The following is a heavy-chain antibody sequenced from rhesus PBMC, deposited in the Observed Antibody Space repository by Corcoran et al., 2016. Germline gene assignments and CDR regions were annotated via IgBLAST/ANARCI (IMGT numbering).Heavy chain of an antibody. Sequence: VTLKESGPALVKPTQTLTLTCTFSGFSISTNGVGVGWIRQPPGEALEWLALIYWDDDEYYSTFLKNRLTISKDASKNQVFLTMTNMDPVDTATYYCVRRLYGNYFDFWGQGVLVTVSS. V-gene: IGHV2-174*01. J-gene: IGHJ4*01. CDR3: VRRLYGNYFDF. D-gene: IGHD3-9*01. CDR2: IYWDDDE. CDR1: GFSISTNGVG.